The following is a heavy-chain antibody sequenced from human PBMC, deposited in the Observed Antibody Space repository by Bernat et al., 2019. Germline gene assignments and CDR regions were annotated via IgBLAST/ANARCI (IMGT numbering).Heavy chain of an antibody. CDR2: INAGNGDT. V-gene: IGHV1-3*01. CDR1: GYTFTNYA. D-gene: IGHD3-10*01. J-gene: IGHJ4*02. CDR3: AKNLYDSGRYYTELDY. Sequence: QVQLVQSGAEVKKPGASVKVSCKASGYTFTNYAMHWVRQAPGQSLEWMGWINAGNGDTKYSQKFQGRVAFARDTSASTTYMELSSLTSEDTAVYYCAKNLYDSGRYYTELDYWGQGTLVTVSS.